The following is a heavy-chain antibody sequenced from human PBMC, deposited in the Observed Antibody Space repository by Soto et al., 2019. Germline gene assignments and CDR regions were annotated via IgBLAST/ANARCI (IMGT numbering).Heavy chain of an antibody. CDR2: IIGSGDRT. CDR1: GFTFRSYA. D-gene: IGHD6-19*01. V-gene: IGHV3-23*01. CDR3: VKDRAFRTVAGADH. Sequence: EVYLLESGGGLVQRGGSLRLSCKVSGFTFRSYAMNWVRQAPGGGLEWVSNIIGSGDRTYYADSVKGRFTISRDNSQNTLFLQMDSLRVEDTATYYCVKDRAFRTVAGADHWGQGTLVTVSS. J-gene: IGHJ4*02.